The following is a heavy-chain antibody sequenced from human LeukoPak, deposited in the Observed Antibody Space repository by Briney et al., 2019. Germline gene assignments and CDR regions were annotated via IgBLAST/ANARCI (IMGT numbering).Heavy chain of an antibody. CDR2: IHYSGST. J-gene: IGHJ6*02. V-gene: IGHV4-39*01. CDR1: GGSISSANYY. CDR3: GRHRPMHYGMDV. Sequence: SETLSLTCTVSGGSISSANYYWGWIRQPPGEGLEWIGNIHYSGSTYFNPSLKSRVAMSVDTSKNQFSLKLSSLTAADTAVYYCGRHRPMHYGMDVWGQGTTVTVSS.